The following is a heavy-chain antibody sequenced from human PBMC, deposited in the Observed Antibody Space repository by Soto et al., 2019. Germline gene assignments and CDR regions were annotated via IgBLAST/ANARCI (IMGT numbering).Heavy chain of an antibody. D-gene: IGHD3-10*01. J-gene: IGHJ4*02. CDR3: AKGSYYYGSAPYYFDY. CDR1: GFTFSSYA. Sequence: GGSLRLSCAASGFTFSSYAMSWVRQAPGKGLEWVSGISDSGGSTYYADSVKGRFTISRDNSKNTLYLQMNSLRAEDTAVYYCAKGSYYYGSAPYYFDYWGQGTLVTVSS. V-gene: IGHV3-23*01. CDR2: ISDSGGST.